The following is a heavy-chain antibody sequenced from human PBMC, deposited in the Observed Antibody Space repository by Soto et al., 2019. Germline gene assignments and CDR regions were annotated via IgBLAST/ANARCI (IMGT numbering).Heavy chain of an antibody. CDR3: ASRGYSGYDPLFDY. J-gene: IGHJ4*02. CDR1: GFTFSSYW. CDR2: IKQDGSEK. D-gene: IGHD5-12*01. Sequence: GGSLRLSCAASGFTFSSYWMSWVRQAPGKGLEWVANIKQDGSEKYYVDSVKGRFTISRDNAKNSLYLQMNSRRAEDTAVYCCASRGYSGYDPLFDYWGQGTLVTVSS. V-gene: IGHV3-7*01.